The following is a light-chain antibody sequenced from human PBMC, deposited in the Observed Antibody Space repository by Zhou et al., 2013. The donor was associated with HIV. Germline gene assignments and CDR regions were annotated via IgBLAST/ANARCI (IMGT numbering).Light chain of an antibody. V-gene: IGKV1-8*01. CDR1: QGISTY. CDR3: QQYNRWPPLT. J-gene: IGKJ4*01. CDR2: GAS. Sequence: IQMTQSPSSVSASVGDRITITCRASQGISTYLAWYQQKPGKAPNLLIYGASTLQSGVPSRFSGSGSGTEFTLTIAGLQSEDVAVYYCQQYNRWPPLTFGGGTQVEIK.